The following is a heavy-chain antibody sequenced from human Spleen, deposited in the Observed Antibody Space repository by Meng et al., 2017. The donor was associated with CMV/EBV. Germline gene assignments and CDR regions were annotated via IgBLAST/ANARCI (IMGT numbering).Heavy chain of an antibody. CDR3: ARDPSYGYYDFWSGYSGMDV. CDR1: GFTFSRYW. V-gene: IGHV3-74*01. Sequence: EGSLRLSCAASGFTFSRYWMHWVRQAPGKGLVWVSRINSDGSSTSYADSVKGRFTISRDNAKNTLYLQMNSLRAEDTAVYYCARDPSYGYYDFWSGYSGMDVWGQGTTVTVSS. J-gene: IGHJ6*02. CDR2: INSDGSST. D-gene: IGHD3-3*01.